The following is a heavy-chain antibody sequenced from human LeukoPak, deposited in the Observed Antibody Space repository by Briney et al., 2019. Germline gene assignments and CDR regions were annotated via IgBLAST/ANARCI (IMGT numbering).Heavy chain of an antibody. D-gene: IGHD1-14*01. V-gene: IGHV1-69*05. CDR1: GGTFSSYA. CDR2: IIPIFGTA. J-gene: IGHJ5*02. Sequence: GASVKVSCKASGGTFSSYAISWVRQAPGQGLEWMGGIIPIFGTANYAQKFQGRVSMTRDRSINTAYMELSRLRSDDTAVYYCARAYSFYFPTSNYDSAEPPLNWFDPWGQGTLVIVSS. CDR3: ARAYSFYFPTSNYDSAEPPLNWFDP.